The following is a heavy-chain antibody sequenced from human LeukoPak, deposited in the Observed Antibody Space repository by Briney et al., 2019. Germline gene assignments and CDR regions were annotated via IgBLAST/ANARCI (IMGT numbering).Heavy chain of an antibody. D-gene: IGHD1-26*01. CDR1: DGSISSYY. Sequence: KPSETLSLTCTVSDGSISSYYWSWIRQPPGKALEWIGYIYYSGSTNYNPSLKSRVTISVDTSKNRFSLKLTSVTAADTAVYYCARVPIGSYSQFDYWGQGTLVTVSS. J-gene: IGHJ4*02. CDR3: ARVPIGSYSQFDY. V-gene: IGHV4-59*01. CDR2: IYYSGST.